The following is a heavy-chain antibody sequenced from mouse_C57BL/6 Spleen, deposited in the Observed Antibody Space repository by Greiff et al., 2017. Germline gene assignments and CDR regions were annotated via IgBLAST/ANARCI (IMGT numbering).Heavy chain of an antibody. J-gene: IGHJ1*03. V-gene: IGHV1-26*01. CDR2: INPNNGGT. D-gene: IGHD4-1*01. CDR1: GYTFTDYY. CDR3: ATNWDGYFDV. Sequence: VQLQQSGPELVKPGASVKISCKASGYTFTDYYMNWVKQSHGKSLEWIGDINPNNGGTSYNQKFKGKATLTVDKSSSTAYMELRSLTSEDSAVYYCATNWDGYFDVWGTGTTVTVSS.